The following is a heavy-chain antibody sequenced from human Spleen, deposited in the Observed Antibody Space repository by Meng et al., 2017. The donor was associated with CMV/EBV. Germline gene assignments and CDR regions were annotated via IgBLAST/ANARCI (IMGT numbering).Heavy chain of an antibody. D-gene: IGHD1-1*01. CDR3: ARGLSPLRKLLHGRAFDI. CDR1: GGSMTDSY. CDR2: INHSGST. Sequence: SETLSLTCTVSGGSMTDSYWSWIRQPPGKGLEWIGEINHSGSTNYNPSLKSRVTISVDTSKNQFSLKLSSVTAADTAVYYCARGLSPLRKLLHGRAFDIWGQGTMVTVSS. V-gene: IGHV4-34*01. J-gene: IGHJ3*02.